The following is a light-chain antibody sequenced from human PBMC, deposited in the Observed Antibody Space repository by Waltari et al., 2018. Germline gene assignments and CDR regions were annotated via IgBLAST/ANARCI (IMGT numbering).Light chain of an antibody. CDR1: QGTNNY. CDR3: QQFKSFLFT. Sequence: DIQLTQSPSFLSASVGDRVTITCRASQGTNNYLAWYQQKPGKAPNLLIYGTSTLQSGVPSRFSCSQSGTEFTLTISSLQPEDFATYYCQQFKSFLFTFGQGTRLDIK. CDR2: GTS. J-gene: IGKJ5*01. V-gene: IGKV1-9*01.